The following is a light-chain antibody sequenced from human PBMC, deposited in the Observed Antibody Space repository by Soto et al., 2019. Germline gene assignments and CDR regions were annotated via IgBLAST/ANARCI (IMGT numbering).Light chain of an antibody. J-gene: IGKJ1*01. CDR2: GAS. V-gene: IGKV3-20*01. CDR1: QSVSSY. CDR3: QQYGSSRT. Sequence: MVLTKSAATLSLGPGDRARLSWRASQSVSSYLAWYQQKPGQAPRLLIYGASSRATGIPDRFSGSGSGTDFTHVCSRRDPDDFVVYSCQQYGSSRTFGQGTKVDI.